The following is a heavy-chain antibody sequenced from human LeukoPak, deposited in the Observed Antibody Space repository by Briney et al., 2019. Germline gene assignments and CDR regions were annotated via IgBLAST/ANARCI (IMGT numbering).Heavy chain of an antibody. D-gene: IGHD3-22*01. Sequence: SVKVSCKASGGTFSSYGISWVRQAPGQGLEWMGGIIPIFGTANYAQKFQGRVTITTDESTSTAYMELSSLRSEDTAVYYCASVYYYDSSRERWGQGTLVTVSS. CDR2: IIPIFGTA. CDR1: GGTFSSYG. CDR3: ASVYYYDSSRER. V-gene: IGHV1-69*05. J-gene: IGHJ4*02.